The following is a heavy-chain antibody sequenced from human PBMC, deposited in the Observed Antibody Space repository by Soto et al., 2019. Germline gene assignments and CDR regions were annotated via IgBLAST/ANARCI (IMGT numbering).Heavy chain of an antibody. J-gene: IGHJ6*03. CDR1: GFTFSSYA. D-gene: IGHD2-2*01. CDR2: ISGSGGST. V-gene: IGHV3-23*01. CDR3: AKDQTKSLPGYCSSTSCRYYYYYYYMDV. Sequence: GGSLRLSCAASGFTFSSYAMSWVRQAPGKGLEWVSAISGSGGSTYYADSVKGRFTISRDNSKNTLYLQMNSLRAEDTAVYYCAKDQTKSLPGYCSSTSCRYYYYYYYMDVWGKGTTVTVSS.